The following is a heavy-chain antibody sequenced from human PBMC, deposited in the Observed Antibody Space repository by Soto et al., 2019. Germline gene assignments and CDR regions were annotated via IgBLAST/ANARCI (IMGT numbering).Heavy chain of an antibody. V-gene: IGHV4-31*03. J-gene: IGHJ6*03. CDR2: IYYSGST. CDR1: GGSISSGGYY. Sequence: SETLSLTCTVSGGSISSGGYYWSWIRQHPGKGLEWIGYIYYSGSTYYNPSLKSRVTISVDTSKNQFSLKLSSVTAADTAVYYCARAPTNNSDFWSGYWAQGTLGYMDVWGKGTTVTVSS. CDR3: ARAPTNNSDFWSGYWAQGTLGYMDV. D-gene: IGHD3-3*01.